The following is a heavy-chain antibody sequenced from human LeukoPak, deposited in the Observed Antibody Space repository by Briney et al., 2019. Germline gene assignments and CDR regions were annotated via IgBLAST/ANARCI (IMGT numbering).Heavy chain of an antibody. CDR3: ARDTSYYDFWSGYLRYMDV. CDR2: INWNGGST. D-gene: IGHD3-3*01. Sequence: GGSLRLSCAASGFTCDDYGMSWVRQAPGKGLEWVSGINWNGGSTGYADSVKGRFTISRDNAKNSLYLQMNSLRAEDTALYYCARDTSYYDFWSGYLRYMDVWGKGTTVTVSS. V-gene: IGHV3-20*04. J-gene: IGHJ6*03. CDR1: GFTCDDYG.